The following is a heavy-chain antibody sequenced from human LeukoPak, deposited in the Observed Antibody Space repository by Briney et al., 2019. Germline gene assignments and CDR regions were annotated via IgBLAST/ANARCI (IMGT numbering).Heavy chain of an antibody. D-gene: IGHD3-22*01. Sequence: GGSLRLSCAASGFTFSSYWMSWVRQAPGKGLEWVANIKPDEGEKYYVDSVKGRFTISRDNAKNSVYLQMNSLRAEDTAVYYCARVDSSGYHLSDFWGQGTLATVSS. CDR2: IKPDEGEK. J-gene: IGHJ4*02. CDR3: ARVDSSGYHLSDF. CDR1: GFTFSSYW. V-gene: IGHV3-7*04.